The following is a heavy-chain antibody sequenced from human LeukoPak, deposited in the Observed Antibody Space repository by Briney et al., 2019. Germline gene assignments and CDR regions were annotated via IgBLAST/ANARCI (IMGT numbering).Heavy chain of an antibody. D-gene: IGHD6-19*01. CDR2: IYTSGST. CDR3: ARDSGGYSSGWYFGMDV. CDR1: GXSISSYY. V-gene: IGHV4-4*07. Sequence: SETLSLTCTVSGXSISSYYWSWIRQPAGKGLEWIGRIYTSGSTNYNPSLKSRVTMSVDASKNQFSLKLSSVTAADTAVYYCARDSGGYSSGWYFGMDVWGQGTTVTVSS. J-gene: IGHJ6*02.